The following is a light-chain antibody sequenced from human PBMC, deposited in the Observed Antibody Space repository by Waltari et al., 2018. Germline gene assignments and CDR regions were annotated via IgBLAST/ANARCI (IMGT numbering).Light chain of an antibody. Sequence: VLTQSPPTLSLSPGEPATPSGTASEGVSTYLAWYQHKPGQAPKLLIYDATNRATGIPARFGGSGSGTDFTLTISSLDPEDFAVYFCQQRSNWPSTFGEGTKVEIK. J-gene: IGKJ4*01. CDR1: EGVSTY. V-gene: IGKV3-11*01. CDR2: DAT. CDR3: QQRSNWPST.